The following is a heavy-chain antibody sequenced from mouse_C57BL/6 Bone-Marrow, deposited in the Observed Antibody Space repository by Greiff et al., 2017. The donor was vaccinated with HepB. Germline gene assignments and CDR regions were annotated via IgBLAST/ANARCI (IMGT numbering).Heavy chain of an antibody. J-gene: IGHJ3*01. CDR1: GYSFTDYN. CDR3: ARELTGTWFAY. D-gene: IGHD4-1*01. CDR2: INPNYGTT. Sequence: VHVKQSGPELVKPGASVKISCKASGYSFTDYNMNWVKQSNGKSLEWIGVINPNYGTTRYNQKFKGKATLTVDQSSSTAYMQLNSLTSEDSAVYYCARELTGTWFAYWGQGTLVTVSA. V-gene: IGHV1-39*01.